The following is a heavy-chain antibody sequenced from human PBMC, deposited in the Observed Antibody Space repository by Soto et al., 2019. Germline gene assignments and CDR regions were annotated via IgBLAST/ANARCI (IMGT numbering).Heavy chain of an antibody. Sequence: PGGSLRLSCAASGFTFSNYAINWVRQSPGKGLEWVSVISGSVGSTYYADSVKGRFTITRDNSKNTLYLQMNSLRAEDTAVYYCAKSFPPFKSRPQVYLGFDYWGQGTLVTVSS. V-gene: IGHV3-23*01. D-gene: IGHD1-20*01. CDR3: AKSFPPFKSRPQVYLGFDY. CDR1: GFTFSNYA. J-gene: IGHJ4*02. CDR2: ISGSVGST.